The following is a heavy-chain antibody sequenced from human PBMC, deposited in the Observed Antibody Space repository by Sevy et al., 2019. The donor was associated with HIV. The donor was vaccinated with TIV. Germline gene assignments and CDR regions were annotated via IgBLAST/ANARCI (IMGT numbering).Heavy chain of an antibody. CDR2: ITNSGSTV. Sequence: GGSLRLSCAASGFIFSSYEMNWVRQAPGKGLEWVSYITNSGSTVYYSDSVKGRSTISRDNAKNSVYLQMNNLRAEDTAVYYCARDLPPSATTVAHFDSWGQGTLVTVSS. CDR1: GFIFSSYE. J-gene: IGHJ4*02. V-gene: IGHV3-48*03. CDR3: ARDLPPSATTVAHFDS. D-gene: IGHD4-17*01.